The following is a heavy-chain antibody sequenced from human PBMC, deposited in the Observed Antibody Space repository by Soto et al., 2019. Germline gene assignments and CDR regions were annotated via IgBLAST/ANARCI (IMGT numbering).Heavy chain of an antibody. CDR2: IYPGDSDT. V-gene: IGHV5-51*01. D-gene: IGHD5-12*01. J-gene: IGHJ6*02. CDR1: GFTFTTYW. CDR3: ARLSNGYDVAFYSSAMDV. Sequence: EVQLVQSGAEVRKPGESLKISCKGSGFTFTTYWIAWVRQMPGKGLEWMGIIYPGDSDTRYSPSLQGQVTISADKSISTAYLQWSNLKASDTATYYCARLSNGYDVAFYSSAMDVWGPGTTVTVSS.